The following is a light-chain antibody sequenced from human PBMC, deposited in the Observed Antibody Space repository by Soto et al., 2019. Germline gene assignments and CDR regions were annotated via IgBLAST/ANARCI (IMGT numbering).Light chain of an antibody. V-gene: IGKV3-11*01. CDR2: DAS. CDR1: QTIYSN. CDR3: QQRSNWPPIT. Sequence: TLSPATLAVSPGERATLSGRASQTIYSNVAWYQQRPGQAPRLLIHDASHRAAGIPARFSGSGFGTDFTLTISSLEPEDAAVYYCQQRSNWPPITFGQVTRLAIK. J-gene: IGKJ5*01.